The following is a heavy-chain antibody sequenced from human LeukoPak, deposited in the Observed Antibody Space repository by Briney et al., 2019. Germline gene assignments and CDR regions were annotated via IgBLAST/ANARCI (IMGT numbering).Heavy chain of an antibody. V-gene: IGHV4-59*08. D-gene: IGHD6-19*01. CDR3: ASIAVPWKIDY. J-gene: IGHJ4*02. CDR1: GGSISSYY. CDR2: IYYSGST. Sequence: PSETLSLTCTVSGGSISSYYWSWIRQPPGKGLEWIGYIYYSGSTNYNPSLKSRVTISVDTSKNQFSLKLSSVTAADTAVYYCASIAVPWKIDYWGQGTLVTVSS.